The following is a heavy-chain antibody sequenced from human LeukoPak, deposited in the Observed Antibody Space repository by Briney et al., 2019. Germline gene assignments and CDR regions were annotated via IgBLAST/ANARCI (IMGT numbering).Heavy chain of an antibody. J-gene: IGHJ4*02. Sequence: GGSLRLSCAASGFTFSSYWMHWVRQAPGKGLVWVSRINSDGSSTSYADSVKGRFTISRDNAKNTVYLQMNSLRAEDTAVYYCAKVSAWAMVGATYFDYWGQGTLVTVSS. D-gene: IGHD1-26*01. CDR2: INSDGSST. CDR3: AKVSAWAMVGATYFDY. CDR1: GFTFSSYW. V-gene: IGHV3-74*01.